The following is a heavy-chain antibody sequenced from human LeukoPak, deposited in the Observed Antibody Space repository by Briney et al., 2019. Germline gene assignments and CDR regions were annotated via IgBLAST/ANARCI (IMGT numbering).Heavy chain of an antibody. J-gene: IGHJ6*03. CDR1: GFTVSSNY. Sequence: GGSRRLSCAASGFTVSSNYMSWVRQAPGKGLEWVSVIYSGGSTYYADSVKGRFTISRDNSKNTLYLQMNSLRAEDTAIYYCAKCILTGYYKGYMDVWGKGTTVTISS. D-gene: IGHD3-9*01. CDR2: IYSGGST. CDR3: AKCILTGYYKGYMDV. V-gene: IGHV3-53*01.